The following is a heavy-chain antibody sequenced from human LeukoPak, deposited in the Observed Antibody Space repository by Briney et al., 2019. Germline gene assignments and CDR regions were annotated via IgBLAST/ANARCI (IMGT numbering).Heavy chain of an antibody. D-gene: IGHD2-2*01. Sequence: SETLSLTCAVSGGSISSSNWWSWVRQPPGKGLEWIGYIYYSGSTNYNPSLKSRVTISVDTSKNQFSLKLSSVTAADTAVYYCARESGGYCSSTSCYVWFDPWGQGTLVTVSS. CDR2: IYYSGST. J-gene: IGHJ5*02. CDR3: ARESGGYCSSTSCYVWFDP. CDR1: GGSISSSNW. V-gene: IGHV4-4*02.